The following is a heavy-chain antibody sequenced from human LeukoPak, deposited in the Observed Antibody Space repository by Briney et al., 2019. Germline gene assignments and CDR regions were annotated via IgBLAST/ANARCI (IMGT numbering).Heavy chain of an antibody. D-gene: IGHD2-2*01. Sequence: SETLSLTCTVSGGSVSSYYWSWIRQPPGKGLEWIGYIYYSGSTNYNPSLKSRVTISIDTSKNQFSLKLSSVTAADTAVYHCARGFGWVVPAANGNWYFDLWGRGTLVTVSS. J-gene: IGHJ2*01. CDR1: GGSVSSYY. CDR2: IYYSGST. CDR3: ARGFGWVVPAANGNWYFDL. V-gene: IGHV4-59*02.